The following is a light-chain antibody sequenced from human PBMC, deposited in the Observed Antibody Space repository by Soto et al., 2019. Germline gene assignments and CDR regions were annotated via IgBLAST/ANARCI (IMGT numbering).Light chain of an antibody. CDR1: QSISSN. J-gene: IGKJ4*01. Sequence: EIVTTQSPATLSVSPGERATLSCRASQSISSNLAWYQQKPGQAPRLLMFRTSSRATGSPARFSGSGSGTEFNLTISSLQSEDFGVYYCQQYNNWPRATFGGGTKVDIK. CDR2: RTS. CDR3: QQYNNWPRAT. V-gene: IGKV3-15*01.